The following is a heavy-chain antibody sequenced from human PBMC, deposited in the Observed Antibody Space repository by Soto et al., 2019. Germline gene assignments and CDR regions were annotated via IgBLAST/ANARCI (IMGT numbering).Heavy chain of an antibody. J-gene: IGHJ4*02. CDR1: GYTFTSYY. CDR3: ARDRGYSSGWYYFDY. Sequence: ASVKVSCEASGYTFTSYYMHGVRQAPVQGLEWMGIINPSGGSTSYAQKFQGRVTMTRDTSTSTVYMELSSLRSEDTAVYYCARDRGYSSGWYYFDYWGQGTLVTVSS. V-gene: IGHV1-46*01. CDR2: INPSGGST. D-gene: IGHD6-19*01.